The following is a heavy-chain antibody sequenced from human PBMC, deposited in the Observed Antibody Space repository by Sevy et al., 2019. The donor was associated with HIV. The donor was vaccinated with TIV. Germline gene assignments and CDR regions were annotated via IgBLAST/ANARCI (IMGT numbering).Heavy chain of an antibody. CDR3: TTMMRLFGDPNFWYFDL. CDR1: GLTFSNVW. Sequence: GGSLRLSCAASGLTFSNVWTSWVRQASGKGLEWVGSIESKSEGGTTDYAAPVKGRFSISRDESSDTVYLQMNSLKTEDTAVYYCTTMMRLFGDPNFWYFDLWGRCTLVTVSS. V-gene: IGHV3-15*04. D-gene: IGHD2-21*01. CDR2: IESKSEGGTT. J-gene: IGHJ2*01.